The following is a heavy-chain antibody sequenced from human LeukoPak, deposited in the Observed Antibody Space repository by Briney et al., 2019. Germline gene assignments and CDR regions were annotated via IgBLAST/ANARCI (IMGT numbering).Heavy chain of an antibody. J-gene: IGHJ3*02. CDR3: ARTLRPYWYSGSHDAFDI. CDR2: IIPIFGTA. CDR1: GGTVSRYP. Sequence: GASVKVSCKASGGTVSRYPISWVRQAPGQGLEWMGGIIPIFGTANYAQKFQGRVTITADESTGTAYMELSSLRSEDAAVYYCARTLRPYWYSGSHDAFDIWGQGTMVTVSS. V-gene: IGHV1-69*13. D-gene: IGHD1-26*01.